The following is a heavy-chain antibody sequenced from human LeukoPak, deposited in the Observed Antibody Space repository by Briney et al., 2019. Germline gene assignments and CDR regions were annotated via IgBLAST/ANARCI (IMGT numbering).Heavy chain of an antibody. J-gene: IGHJ3*02. CDR2: VYCDGSST. CDR3: ARDIGGAFDI. CDR1: GFTFSNYW. V-gene: IGHV3-74*01. D-gene: IGHD3-10*01. Sequence: GGSLRLSCAASGFTFSNYWIHWVRQPPGKGLVWVSRVYCDGSSTTYADSVKGRSTISRDNAKNSLYLQMNSLRAEDTAVYYCARDIGGAFDIWGQGTMVTVSS.